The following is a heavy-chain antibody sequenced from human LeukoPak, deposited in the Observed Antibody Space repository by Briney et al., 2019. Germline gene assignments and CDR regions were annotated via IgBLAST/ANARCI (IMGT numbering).Heavy chain of an antibody. D-gene: IGHD2-2*01. CDR1: GGSISSYY. J-gene: IGHJ4*02. CDR3: ARSYCSSTSCYDYFDY. V-gene: IGHV4-59*01. CDR2: IYYSGST. Sequence: PSETLSLTCTVSGGSISSYYWSWIRQPPGKGLEWIGYIYYSGSTNYNPSLKSRVTISVDTSKNQFSLKQSSVTAADTAVYYCARSYCSSTSCYDYFDYWGQGTLVTVSS.